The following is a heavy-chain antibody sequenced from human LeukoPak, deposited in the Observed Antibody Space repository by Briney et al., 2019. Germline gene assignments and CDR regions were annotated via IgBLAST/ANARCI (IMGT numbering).Heavy chain of an antibody. J-gene: IGHJ4*02. V-gene: IGHV4-39*01. CDR3: ARVTAYDGSGSYKYYFDY. CDR1: GGSISSSSYY. CDR2: IYYSGST. Sequence: PSETLSLTCTVSGGSISSSSYYWGWIRQPPGKGLEWIGGIYYSGSTYYNPSLKSRVTISVDTSKNQFSLKLCSVTAADTAVYYCARVTAYDGSGSYKYYFDYWGQGTLVTVSS. D-gene: IGHD3-22*01.